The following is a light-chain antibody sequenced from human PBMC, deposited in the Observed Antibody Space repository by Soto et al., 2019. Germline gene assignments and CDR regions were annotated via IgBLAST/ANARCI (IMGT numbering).Light chain of an antibody. J-gene: IGKJ2*01. V-gene: IGKV1-5*03. CDR1: QSISSL. CDR2: KAA. Sequence: DIQMTESPSTLSAFVGDRVTITCRASQSISSLLAWYQQKPGKPPKLLIYKAASLQSGVPSRFSGSGSGTEFTLTISSLQPDDFATYYCQQYNSFYTFGQGTKLEIK. CDR3: QQYNSFYT.